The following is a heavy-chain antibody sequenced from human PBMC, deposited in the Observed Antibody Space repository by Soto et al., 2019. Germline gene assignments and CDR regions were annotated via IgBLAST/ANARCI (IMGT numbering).Heavy chain of an antibody. V-gene: IGHV3-23*01. Sequence: GKGRECVSAISGRGGSIHYADSVKGRSTISRYNSKNTLYLQMNSLRAEDTAVYFFFQAEDGIRDVRSVSAFLLNRSSDL. CDR3: FQAEDGIRDVRSVSAFLLNRSSDL. J-gene: IGHJ2*01. CDR2: ISGRGGSI. D-gene: IGHD3-10*02.